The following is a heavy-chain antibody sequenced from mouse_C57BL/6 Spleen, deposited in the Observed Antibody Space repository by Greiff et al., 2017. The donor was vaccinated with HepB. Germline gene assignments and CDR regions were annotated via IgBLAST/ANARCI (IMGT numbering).Heavy chain of an antibody. CDR1: GYTFTSYW. CDR3: ATPRSTMITTYAMDY. J-gene: IGHJ4*01. V-gene: IGHV1-64*01. D-gene: IGHD2-4*01. Sequence: VQLQQPGAELVKPGASVKLSCKASGYTFTSYWMHWVKQRPGQGLEWIGMIHPNSGSTNYNEKFKSKATLTVDKSSSTAYMQLSSLTSEDSAVYYCATPRSTMITTYAMDYWGQGTSGTVAS. CDR2: IHPNSGST.